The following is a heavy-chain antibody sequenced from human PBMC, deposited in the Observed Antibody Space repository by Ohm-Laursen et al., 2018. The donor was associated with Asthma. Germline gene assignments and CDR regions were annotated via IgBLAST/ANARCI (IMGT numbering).Heavy chain of an antibody. CDR1: GFTFSNQA. J-gene: IGHJ3*02. Sequence: SLRLSCTASGFTFSNQAMSWVRQAPGKGLEWVSAISGSGGRTYYADSVKGRFTISRDNAKNSLYLQMNSLRAQDTAVYYCARRDYSGGDPNAAFDIWGQGTMVTVSS. D-gene: IGHD2-21*02. CDR2: ISGSGGRT. V-gene: IGHV3-23*01. CDR3: ARRDYSGGDPNAAFDI.